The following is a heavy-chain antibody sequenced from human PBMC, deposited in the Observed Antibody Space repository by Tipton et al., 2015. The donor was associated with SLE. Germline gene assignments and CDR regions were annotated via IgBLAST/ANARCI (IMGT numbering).Heavy chain of an antibody. V-gene: IGHV4-39*02. Sequence: TLSLTCSVSGVSISTSRYYWGWFRQSPGQGLGWVGSLSAGGGTYFHPSRKSRASISADASKNHFSLKLNSVTAADTAVYYCATNGHGETYEFFTEYLRHWGQGTLVTVSS. CDR1: GVSISTSRYY. J-gene: IGHJ1*01. CDR2: LSAGGGT. CDR3: ATNGHGETYEFFTEYLRH. D-gene: IGHD5-12*01.